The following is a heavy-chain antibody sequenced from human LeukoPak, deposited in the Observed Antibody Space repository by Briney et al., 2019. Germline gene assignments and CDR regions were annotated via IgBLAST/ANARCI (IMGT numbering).Heavy chain of an antibody. D-gene: IGHD2-15*01. CDR2: ISSSSSYI. Sequence: NPGGSLRLSCAASGFTFSSYTMNWVRQAPGKGLEWVSSISSSSSYIYYADSVKGRLTISRDNAKNSPYLQMNSLRAEDTAVYYCARDPTPRYCSGGSCYTHYGMDVWGQGTTVTVSS. J-gene: IGHJ6*02. CDR1: GFTFSSYT. CDR3: ARDPTPRYCSGGSCYTHYGMDV. V-gene: IGHV3-21*01.